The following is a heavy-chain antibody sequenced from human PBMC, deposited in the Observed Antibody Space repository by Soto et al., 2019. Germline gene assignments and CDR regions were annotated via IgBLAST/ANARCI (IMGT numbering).Heavy chain of an antibody. D-gene: IGHD2-8*01. J-gene: IGHJ6*02. Sequence: GGSLRLSCAASGFTFSSYSMNWVRQAPGKGLEWVSYISSSSSTIYYADSVKGRFTISRDNAKNSLYLQMNSLRDEDTAVYYFARHHQQREYSNNVGSADGGNYYYYYGMDVWGQGTTVTVSS. CDR3: ARHHQQREYSNNVGSADGGNYYYYYGMDV. V-gene: IGHV3-48*02. CDR2: ISSSSSTI. CDR1: GFTFSSYS.